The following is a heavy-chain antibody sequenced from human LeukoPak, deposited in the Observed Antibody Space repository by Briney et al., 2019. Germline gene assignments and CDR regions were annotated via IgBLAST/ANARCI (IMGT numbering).Heavy chain of an antibody. D-gene: IGHD3-3*01. CDR3: AVDYDYWSAFFSGSRMTPKR. CDR2: IKPDESRI. V-gene: IGHV3-7*01. CDR1: GLTYNRDW. Sequence: PGGSLRLSCISSGLTYNRDWMGWLRQAPGKGLEWLAHIKPDESRIFYADSVKGRFAISRDNAKNSVYLQMNSLRAEDTAVYYCAVDYDYWSAFFSGSRMTPKRGGQGTLVTVSS. J-gene: IGHJ4*02.